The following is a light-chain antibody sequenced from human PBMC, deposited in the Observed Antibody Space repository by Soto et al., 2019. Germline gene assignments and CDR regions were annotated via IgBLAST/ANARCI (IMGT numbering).Light chain of an antibody. Sequence: DIPMTQSPSSLSVSVGDRVTITCRTSQSISNYLNWYQQKSGKAPKLLVYAASSLQSVVPSRFSGNGSGTDFTLSISSLRPEDFASYYCQQSDSYPYTFGQGTKLEIK. J-gene: IGKJ2*01. CDR2: AAS. CDR1: QSISNY. V-gene: IGKV1-39*01. CDR3: QQSDSYPYT.